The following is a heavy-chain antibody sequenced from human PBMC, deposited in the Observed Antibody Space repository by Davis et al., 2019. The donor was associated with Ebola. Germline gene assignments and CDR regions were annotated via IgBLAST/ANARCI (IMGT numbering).Heavy chain of an antibody. Sequence: GESLKISCKGSGYSFTNYWISWVRQMPGKGLEWMGRIDPSDYYTNYSPSFQGHFTISADKSITTADLQWSSLKASDTAMYYCARHGPLGNAFDIWGQGTMVTVSS. CDR1: GYSFTNYW. J-gene: IGHJ3*02. CDR3: ARHGPLGNAFDI. V-gene: IGHV5-10-1*01. CDR2: IDPSDYYT. D-gene: IGHD5-24*01.